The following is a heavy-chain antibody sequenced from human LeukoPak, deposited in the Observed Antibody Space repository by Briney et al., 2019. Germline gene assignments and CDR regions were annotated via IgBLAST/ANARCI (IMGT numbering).Heavy chain of an antibody. V-gene: IGHV1-18*01. CDR3: ARVSADDYYYYYYYMDV. CDR1: CYTFTSFG. D-gene: IGHD1-1*01. CDR2: ISAYNGNT. Sequence: GASVKVSCKAFCYTFTSFGISWVGQAPGKGVVGMGWISAYNGNTNYAQKLQGRVTMTTDTSTSTAYMELRSLRSDDTAVYYCARVSADDYYYYYYYMDVWGKGTTVTVSS. J-gene: IGHJ6*03.